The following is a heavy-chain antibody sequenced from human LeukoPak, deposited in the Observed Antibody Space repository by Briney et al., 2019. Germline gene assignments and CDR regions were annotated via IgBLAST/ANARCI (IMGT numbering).Heavy chain of an antibody. V-gene: IGHV3-49*03. J-gene: IGHJ3*02. D-gene: IGHD3-22*01. CDR1: GFTFGDYA. CDR3: TRYRPNYYDSSGSWAFDI. CDR2: IRSKAYGGTT. Sequence: GGSLGLSCTASGFTFGDYAMSWFRQAPGKGLEWVGFIRSKAYGGTTEYAASVKGRFTISRDDSKSIAYLQMNSLKTEDTAVYYCTRYRPNYYDSSGSWAFDIWGQGTMVTVSS.